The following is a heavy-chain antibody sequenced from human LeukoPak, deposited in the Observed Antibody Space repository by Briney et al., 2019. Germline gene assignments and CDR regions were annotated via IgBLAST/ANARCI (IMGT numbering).Heavy chain of an antibody. J-gene: IGHJ6*03. CDR2: INHSGST. D-gene: IGHD1-14*01. Sequence: SETLSLTCAVYGGSFSGYYWSWIRQPPGKGLEWIGEINHSGSTNYNPSLKSRVTISVDTSKNQFSLKLSSVTAADTAVYYCARPTTGAYHYYYYYYMDVWGKGTTVTVSS. CDR3: ARPTTGAYHYYYYYYMDV. CDR1: GGSFSGYY. V-gene: IGHV4-34*01.